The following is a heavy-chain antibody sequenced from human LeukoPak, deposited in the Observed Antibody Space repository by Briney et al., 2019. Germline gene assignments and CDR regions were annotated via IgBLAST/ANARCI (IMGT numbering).Heavy chain of an antibody. Sequence: PGGSLRLSCAASGFTFDDYAMHWVRQAPGKGLVWVSRINTDGSSTSYADSVKGRFTISRDNAKNTLYLQMNSLRADDTAVYYCTVVFIQEDFDYWGQGTLVTVSS. CDR2: INTDGSST. D-gene: IGHD3-22*01. CDR3: TVVFIQEDFDY. CDR1: GFTFDDYA. V-gene: IGHV3-74*01. J-gene: IGHJ4*02.